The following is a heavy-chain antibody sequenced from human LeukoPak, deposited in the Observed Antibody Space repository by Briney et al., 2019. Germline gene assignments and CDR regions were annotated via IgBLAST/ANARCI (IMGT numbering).Heavy chain of an antibody. CDR1: GYTFTGYY. Sequence: ASVKVSCKASGYTFTGYYMHWVRQAPGQGLEWMGWINPNSGGTNYAQKFQGWVTMTRDTSISTAYMELSRLRSDVTAVYYCARDSVARYCSSTSCYESYYYYGMDVWGQGTTVTVSS. D-gene: IGHD2-2*01. J-gene: IGHJ6*02. V-gene: IGHV1-2*04. CDR2: INPNSGGT. CDR3: ARDSVARYCSSTSCYESYYYYGMDV.